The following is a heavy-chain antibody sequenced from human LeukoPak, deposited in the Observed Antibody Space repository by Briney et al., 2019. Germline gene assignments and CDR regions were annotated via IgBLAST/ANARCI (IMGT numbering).Heavy chain of an antibody. V-gene: IGHV4-39*07. CDR1: GFTVSSNY. J-gene: IGHJ3*02. CDR2: IYYSGST. D-gene: IGHD3-10*01. Sequence: GSLRLSCAASGFTVSSNYMSWVRQPPGKGLEWIGSIYYSGSTYYNPSLKSRVTISVDTSKNQFSLKLSSVTAADTAVYYCARDNPMVRGTDAFDIWGQGTMVTVSS. CDR3: ARDNPMVRGTDAFDI.